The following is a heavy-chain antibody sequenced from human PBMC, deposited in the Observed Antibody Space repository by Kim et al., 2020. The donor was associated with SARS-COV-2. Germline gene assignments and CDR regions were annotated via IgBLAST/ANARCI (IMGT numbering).Heavy chain of an antibody. CDR3: ARGYGDYRRNAFDI. V-gene: IGHV4-34*01. D-gene: IGHD4-17*01. J-gene: IGHJ3*02. CDR2: INHSGST. CDR1: GGSFSGYY. Sequence: SETLSLTCAVYGGSFSGYYWSWIRQPPGKGLEWIGEINHSGSTNYNPSLKSRVTISVDTSKNQFSLKLSSVTAADTAVYYCARGYGDYRRNAFDIWGQGT.